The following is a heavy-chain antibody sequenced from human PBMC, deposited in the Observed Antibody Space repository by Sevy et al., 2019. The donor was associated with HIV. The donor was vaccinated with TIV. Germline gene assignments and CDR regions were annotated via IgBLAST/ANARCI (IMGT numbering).Heavy chain of an antibody. D-gene: IGHD5-18*01. J-gene: IGHJ6*02. Sequence: GGSLRLSCAASGFTFSYYWMNWVRQAPGKGLEWVANIKDDGSEKYYVDSVKGRFTISRDNAKNTLYLQMNSLRAEDTAVYYCAREFGYSYGFYYYYYYGMDVWGQGTTVTVSS. V-gene: IGHV3-7*01. CDR2: IKDDGSEK. CDR1: GFTFSYYW. CDR3: AREFGYSYGFYYYYYYGMDV.